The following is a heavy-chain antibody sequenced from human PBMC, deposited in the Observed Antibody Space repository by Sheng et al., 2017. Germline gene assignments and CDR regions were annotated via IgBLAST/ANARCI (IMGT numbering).Heavy chain of an antibody. V-gene: IGHV1-69*04. Sequence: QVQLVQSGAEVKKPGSSVKVSCKASGGTFSSYAISWVRQAPGQGLEWMGGIIPILGIANYAQKFQGRVTITADKSTSTAYMELSSLRSEDTAVYYCARDSTVLRLTPSYYYYYMDVVGTKGPRSPSP. CDR1: GGTFSSYA. J-gene: IGHJ6*03. CDR2: IIPILGIA. D-gene: IGHD3-3*01. CDR3: ARDSTVLRLTPSYYYYYMDV.